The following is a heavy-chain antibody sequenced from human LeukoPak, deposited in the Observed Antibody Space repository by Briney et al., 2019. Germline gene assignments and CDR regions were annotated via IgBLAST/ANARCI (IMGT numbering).Heavy chain of an antibody. D-gene: IGHD1-26*01. Sequence: PGGSLRLSCAASGFTFSSYAMSWVRQAPGKGLEWVSGISGSGGSTYYVDSVKGRFTISRDNSKNTLYLQMTNLRVEDTAVYYCARGVGQDAFDIWGQGTMVTVSS. V-gene: IGHV3-23*01. CDR3: ARGVGQDAFDI. CDR2: ISGSGGST. J-gene: IGHJ3*02. CDR1: GFTFSSYA.